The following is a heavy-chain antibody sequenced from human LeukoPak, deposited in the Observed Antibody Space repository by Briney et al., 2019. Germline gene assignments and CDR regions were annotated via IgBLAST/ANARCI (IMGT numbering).Heavy chain of an antibody. D-gene: IGHD3-10*01. V-gene: IGHV4-59*01. J-gene: IGHJ4*02. CDR1: GGSISSYY. CDR3: AGGYYDSGSKYDY. Sequence: KTSETLSLTCTVSGGSISSYYWSWIRQPPGKGLEWMGYMFYSGSTSYNPSLKSRVTISVDTSKNQFSLKLTSVTAADTAVYYCAGGYYDSGSKYDYWGQGTLVTVSS. CDR2: MFYSGST.